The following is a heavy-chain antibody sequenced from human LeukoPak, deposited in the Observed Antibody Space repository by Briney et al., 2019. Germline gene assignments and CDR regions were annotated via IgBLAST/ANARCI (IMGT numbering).Heavy chain of an antibody. CDR3: ARQAGSGSYGYFDY. V-gene: IGHV1-2*02. CDR1: GYTFTGYY. CDR2: ISPNSGGT. Sequence: ASVKVSCKASGYTFTGYYMHWVRQAPGQGLEWMGWISPNSGGTNYAQKFQGRVTMTRDTSISTAYMELSRLRSDDTAVYYCARQAGSGSYGYFDYWGQGTLVTVSS. J-gene: IGHJ4*02. D-gene: IGHD1-26*01.